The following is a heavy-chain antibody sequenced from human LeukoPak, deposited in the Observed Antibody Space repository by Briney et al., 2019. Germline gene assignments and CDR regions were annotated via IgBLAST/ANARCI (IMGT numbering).Heavy chain of an antibody. Sequence: SETLSLTCTVSGGSISSSSYYWGWIRQPPGKGLEWIGSIYYSGSTYYNPSLKSRVTISVDTSKNQFSLKLSSVTAADTAVYYCARGSSGVSRWFDPWGQGTLVAVSS. CDR2: IYYSGST. D-gene: IGHD3-10*01. CDR3: ARGSSGVSRWFDP. CDR1: GGSISSSSYY. J-gene: IGHJ5*02. V-gene: IGHV4-39*07.